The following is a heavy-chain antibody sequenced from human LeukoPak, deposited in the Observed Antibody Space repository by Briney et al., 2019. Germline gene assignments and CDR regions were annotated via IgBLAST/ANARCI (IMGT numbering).Heavy chain of an antibody. CDR3: ARWAGGDYWFDP. CDR2: ISGSGGST. D-gene: IGHD2-21*02. CDR1: GFTFSSYA. J-gene: IGHJ5*02. V-gene: IGHV3-23*01. Sequence: GGSLRLSCAASGFTFSSYAMSWVRQAPGKGLEWVSAISGSGGSTYYADSVKGRFTISRDNSQNTLYLQMNSLRSEDTAVYYCARWAGGDYWFDPWGQGTLVTVSS.